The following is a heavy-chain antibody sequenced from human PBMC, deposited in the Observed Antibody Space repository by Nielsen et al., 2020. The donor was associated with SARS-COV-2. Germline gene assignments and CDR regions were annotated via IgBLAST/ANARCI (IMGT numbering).Heavy chain of an antibody. D-gene: IGHD5-12*01. CDR3: AGNGYSGYDDY. Sequence: ASVKVSCKASGYTFTSYYMHWVRQAPGQGLEWMGIINPSGGSTSYAQKFQGRVTMTTDTSTSTAYMELRSLRSDDTAVYYCAGNGYSGYDDYWGQGTLVTVSS. CDR2: INPSGGST. V-gene: IGHV1-46*01. J-gene: IGHJ4*02. CDR1: GYTFTSYY.